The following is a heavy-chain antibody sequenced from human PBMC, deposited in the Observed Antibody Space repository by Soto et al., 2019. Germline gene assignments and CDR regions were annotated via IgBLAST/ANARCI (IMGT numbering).Heavy chain of an antibody. Sequence: ASVKVSCKVSGYTLTELSMHWVRQAPGKGLEWMGGFDPEYGETIYAQKFQGRVTMTEDTSTDTAYMELSSLRSEDTAVYYCATDPSSRFVEWLFLWGQGTLVTVSS. CDR1: GYTLTELS. CDR3: ATDPSSRFVEWLFL. J-gene: IGHJ4*02. V-gene: IGHV1-24*01. CDR2: FDPEYGET. D-gene: IGHD3-3*01.